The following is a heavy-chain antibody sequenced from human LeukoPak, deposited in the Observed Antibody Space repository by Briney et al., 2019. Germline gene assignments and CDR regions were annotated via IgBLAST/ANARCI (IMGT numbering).Heavy chain of an antibody. V-gene: IGHV3-64*01. Sequence: PGGSLRLSCAASGFTFSSYAMHWVRQAPGKGLEYVSAISSNGGSTYYANSVKGRFTISRDNSKNTLYLQMGSLRAEDMAVYYCARGLLAGTISHAFDIWGQGTMVTVSS. D-gene: IGHD6-19*01. CDR3: ARGLLAGTISHAFDI. CDR2: ISSNGGST. J-gene: IGHJ3*02. CDR1: GFTFSSYA.